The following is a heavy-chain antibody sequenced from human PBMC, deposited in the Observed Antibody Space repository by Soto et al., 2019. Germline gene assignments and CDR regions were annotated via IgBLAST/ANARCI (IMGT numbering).Heavy chain of an antibody. Sequence: GASVKVSCKVSGYTLTELSMHWVLQAPGKGLEWMGGFDPEDGETIYAQKFQGRVTMTEDTSTDTAYMELSSLRSEDTAVYYCATGRDWLQKGVLDVRGQGTMVTVSS. CDR2: FDPEDGET. CDR3: ATGRDWLQKGVLDV. D-gene: IGHD2-21*02. J-gene: IGHJ4*02. V-gene: IGHV1-24*01. CDR1: GYTLTELS.